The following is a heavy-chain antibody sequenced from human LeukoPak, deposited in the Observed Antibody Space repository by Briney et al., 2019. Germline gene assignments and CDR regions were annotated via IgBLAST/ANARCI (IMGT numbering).Heavy chain of an antibody. Sequence: KASGTLSLTCTVSGDSISSSNCYWGWIRQPPGKGLEWIGSIYFSGGTYYNASLKSRVTISVDTSKNQFSLKLSSVTAADTAMYYCAKSNGYGLIDYWGQGTLVTVSS. CDR1: GDSISSSNCY. V-gene: IGHV4-39*01. CDR2: IYFSGGT. D-gene: IGHD5-12*01. CDR3: AKSNGYGLIDY. J-gene: IGHJ4*02.